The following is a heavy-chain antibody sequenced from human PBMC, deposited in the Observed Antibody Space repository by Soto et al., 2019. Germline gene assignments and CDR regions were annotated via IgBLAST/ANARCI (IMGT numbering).Heavy chain of an antibody. J-gene: IGHJ4*02. Sequence: GASVKVSCKASGGTFSSYTISWVRQAPGQGLEWMGRIIPILGIANYAQKFQGRVTITADKSTSTAYMELSSLRSEDTAVYYCAIGYCSSTSCPTPPDYWGQGTLVTSPQ. CDR2: IIPILGIA. D-gene: IGHD2-2*01. CDR1: GGTFSSYT. V-gene: IGHV1-69*02. CDR3: AIGYCSSTSCPTPPDY.